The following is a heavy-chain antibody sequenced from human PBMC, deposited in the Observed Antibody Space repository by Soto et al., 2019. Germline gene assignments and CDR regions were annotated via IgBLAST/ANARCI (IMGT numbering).Heavy chain of an antibody. CDR2: ISYDGSNK. Sequence: QVQLVESGGGVVQPGRSLRLSCAASGFTFSSYAMHWVXXXXXXXXXXXAVISYDGSNKYYADSVKGRFTISRDNSKNTLYLQMNSXXAEDXXXXXCXXXXXXXXXXXXXLDYXXQGTLVTVSS. CDR3: XXXXXXXXXXXXXLDY. CDR1: GFTFSSYA. J-gene: IGHJ4*02. V-gene: IGHV3-30-3*01.